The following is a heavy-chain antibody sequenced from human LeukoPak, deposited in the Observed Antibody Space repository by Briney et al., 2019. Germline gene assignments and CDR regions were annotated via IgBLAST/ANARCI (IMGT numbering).Heavy chain of an antibody. CDR3: ARSRPIAALDY. D-gene: IGHD6-13*01. Sequence: SETLSLTCAVYGGSFSGYYWSWIRQPPGKGLEWIGEINHSGSTNYNPSLKSRVTISVDTSKNQFSLKLSSVTAADTAVYYRARSRPIAALDYWGQGTLVTVSS. V-gene: IGHV4-34*01. CDR1: GGSFSGYY. J-gene: IGHJ4*02. CDR2: INHSGST.